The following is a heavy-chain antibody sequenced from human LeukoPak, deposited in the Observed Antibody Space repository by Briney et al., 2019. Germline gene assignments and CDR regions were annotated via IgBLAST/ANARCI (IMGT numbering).Heavy chain of an antibody. Sequence: PSGTLSLTCDVSGGSISSSSWWSWVRQSPGKGLEWIGEIYHSGTTNYNPSLKSRVTISVDTSKNQFSLKLSSVTAADTAVYYCARLRGSGSYYPFDYWGQGTLVTVSS. CDR1: GGSISSSSW. CDR3: ARLRGSGSYYPFDY. CDR2: IYHSGTT. V-gene: IGHV4-4*02. J-gene: IGHJ4*02. D-gene: IGHD1-26*01.